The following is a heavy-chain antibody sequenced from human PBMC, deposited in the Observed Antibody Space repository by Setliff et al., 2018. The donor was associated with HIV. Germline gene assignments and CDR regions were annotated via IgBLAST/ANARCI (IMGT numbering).Heavy chain of an antibody. CDR3: VATTHNFWSAYTS. J-gene: IGHJ4*02. CDR2: ISDSGNT. V-gene: IGHV4-30-4*08. Sequence: SETLSLTCTVSGDSISSGRYFWTWIRQPPGKGLEWIGYISDSGNTYYNPSLKSRISISVDPSMNHFSLRMSSVTSADTAVYYCVATTHNFWSAYTSWGQGTPVTVSS. D-gene: IGHD3-3*01. CDR1: GDSISSGRYF.